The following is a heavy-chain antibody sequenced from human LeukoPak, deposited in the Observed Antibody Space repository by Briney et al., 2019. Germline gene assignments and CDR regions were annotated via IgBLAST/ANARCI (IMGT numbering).Heavy chain of an antibody. D-gene: IGHD2-15*01. CDR3: ATDLYCSGGSCYGYYYMDV. V-gene: IGHV1-24*01. Sequence: APVKVSCKVSGYTLTELSMHWVRQAPGKGLEWRGGFDPEDGVTSYAQKLQGRVTMTEHTSTDTAYMELSRLRSEDTAAYYCATDLYCSGGSCYGYYYMDVWGKGTT. CDR2: FDPEDGVT. CDR1: GYTLTELS. J-gene: IGHJ6*03.